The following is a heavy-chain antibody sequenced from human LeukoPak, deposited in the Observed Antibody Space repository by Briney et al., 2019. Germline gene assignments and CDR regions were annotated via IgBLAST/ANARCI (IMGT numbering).Heavy chain of an antibody. Sequence: ASVKVSCKASGYTFTGYYMHWVRQAPGQGLECMGRTTPNSGGTNYTQKFQGRVIMTRDTSISTAYMELSRLRSDDTAVYYCARGTTVIQTLDYWGQGTLVTVSS. V-gene: IGHV1-2*06. CDR1: GYTFTGYY. J-gene: IGHJ4*02. D-gene: IGHD4-17*01. CDR3: ARGTTVIQTLDY. CDR2: TTPNSGGT.